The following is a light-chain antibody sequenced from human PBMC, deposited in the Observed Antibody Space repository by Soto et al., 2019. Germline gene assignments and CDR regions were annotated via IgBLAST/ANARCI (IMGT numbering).Light chain of an antibody. Sequence: EIVMTQSPATLSISPGERATISCWASQSIGSNLAWYQQRPGQGPRLLIYDASTRATGIPARFSGSGSGTDFTLTISSLQSEDFAVYYCQQYNNWLRWTFGQGTKVDIK. CDR1: QSIGSN. J-gene: IGKJ1*01. CDR2: DAS. V-gene: IGKV3-15*01. CDR3: QQYNNWLRWT.